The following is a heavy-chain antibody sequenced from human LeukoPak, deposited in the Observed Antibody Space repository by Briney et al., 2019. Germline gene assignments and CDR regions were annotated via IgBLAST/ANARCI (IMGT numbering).Heavy chain of an antibody. CDR1: GFTFNNYW. CDR3: ARGDPDY. CDR2: IRFDGNVK. Sequence: GGSLRLSCAASGFTFNNYWMSWVRQAPGKGLEWVANIRFDGNVKYHVDSVKGRFTISRDNAENLLFLQMNSLRVEDTGVYYCARGDPDYWGQGTLVTVSS. D-gene: IGHD2-21*02. J-gene: IGHJ4*02. V-gene: IGHV3-7*01.